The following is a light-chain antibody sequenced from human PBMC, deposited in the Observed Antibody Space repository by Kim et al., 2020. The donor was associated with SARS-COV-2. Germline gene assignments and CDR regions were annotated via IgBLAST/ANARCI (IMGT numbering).Light chain of an antibody. CDR3: QQYTNAPRT. J-gene: IGKJ1*01. CDR2: GAS. CDR1: QSINTNY. V-gene: IGKV3-20*01. Sequence: SPEERATLACRASQSINTNYLAWYQHKPGQAPRLLIYGASSRATGIPDRFTGSGSGTDFTLTISRLEPEDSSAYYCQQYTNAPRTFGQGTKVDIK.